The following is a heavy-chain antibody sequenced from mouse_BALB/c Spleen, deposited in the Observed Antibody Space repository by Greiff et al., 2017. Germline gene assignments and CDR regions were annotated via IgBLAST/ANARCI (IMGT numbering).Heavy chain of an antibody. CDR1: GYTFTSYW. D-gene: IGHD2-1*01. CDR2: IDPSDSYT. V-gene: IGHV1-69*02. Sequence: QVQLQQPGAELVKPGASVKLSCKASGYTFTSYWMHWVKQRPGQGLEWIGEIDPSDSYTNYNQKFKGKATLTVDKSSSTAYMQLSSLTSEDSAVYYCARSGNYGFAWFAYWGQGTLVTVSA. CDR3: ARSGNYGFAWFAY. J-gene: IGHJ3*01.